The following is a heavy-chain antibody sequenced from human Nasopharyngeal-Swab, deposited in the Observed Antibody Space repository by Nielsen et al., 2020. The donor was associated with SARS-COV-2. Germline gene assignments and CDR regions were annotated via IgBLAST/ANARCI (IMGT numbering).Heavy chain of an antibody. V-gene: IGHV4-61*01. Sequence: SETLSLTCTVSGGSVSSGSYYWSWIRQPPGKGLEWIGYIYYSTDYNPSLKSRVTISVDTSKNQFSLTLTSVTAADTAVYYCARLSYYSGIDVWGQGTTVTVS. CDR2: IYYST. J-gene: IGHJ6*02. CDR1: GGSVSSGSYY. CDR3: ARLSYYSGIDV.